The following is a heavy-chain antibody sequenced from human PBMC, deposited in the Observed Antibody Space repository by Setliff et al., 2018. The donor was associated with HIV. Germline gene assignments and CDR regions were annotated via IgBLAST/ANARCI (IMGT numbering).Heavy chain of an antibody. J-gene: IGHJ4*02. D-gene: IGHD1-26*01. CDR3: VKDPREGAGYFDY. Sequence: GGSLRLSCSVSGFTFSSHGMHWVRQTPGKGLEWVAFTVMDGTYTFYAESVKGRFTISRDNAKSTLYLQMNSLSPDDTAVYYCVKDPREGAGYFDYWGQGTQVTVSS. CDR2: TVMDGTYT. CDR1: GFTFSSHG. V-gene: IGHV3-30*02.